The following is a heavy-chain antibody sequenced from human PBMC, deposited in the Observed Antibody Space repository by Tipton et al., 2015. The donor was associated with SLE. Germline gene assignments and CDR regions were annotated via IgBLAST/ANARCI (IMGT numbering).Heavy chain of an antibody. D-gene: IGHD2-2*01. CDR2: IYYSGST. J-gene: IGHJ5*02. CDR3: ARSGAIVPAVINWLDP. Sequence: GLVKPSETLSLTCTVSGFSISSGYYWGWIRQPPGKGLEWIGYIYYSGSTYYNPSLKSRVTISVDTSRNQFSLNLSSVTAADTAVYYCARSGAIVPAVINWLDPWGQGTLITVSS. CDR1: GFSISSGYY. V-gene: IGHV4-38-2*02.